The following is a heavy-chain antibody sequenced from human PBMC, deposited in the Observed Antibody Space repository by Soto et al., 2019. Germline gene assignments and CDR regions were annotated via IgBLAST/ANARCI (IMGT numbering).Heavy chain of an antibody. Sequence: QVQLVQSGAEVRKPGASVKVSCKASGYTFSDYYIHWVRQAPGQGLEWMGWINPNSGGTKYAPKFQGGVTMTRDTSITTAYMELSSLRSDDTGVYYCTAPTVTTPDYYYGADVWGQGTTVTVSS. J-gene: IGHJ6*02. D-gene: IGHD4-17*01. CDR3: TAPTVTTPDYYYGADV. CDR1: GYTFSDYY. CDR2: INPNSGGT. V-gene: IGHV1-2*02.